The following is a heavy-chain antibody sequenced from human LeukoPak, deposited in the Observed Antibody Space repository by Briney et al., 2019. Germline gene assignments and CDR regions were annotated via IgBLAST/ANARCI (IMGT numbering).Heavy chain of an antibody. CDR3: ARSGAPLEGLLTPSYYYYGLDV. J-gene: IGHJ6*02. Sequence: SQTLSLTCTVSGGSISSGGYYWSWIRQHPGKGLEWIGYIDYSGSTHHNPSLKSRVTISVDTSKNQFSLKLTSVTAADTAVYYCARSGAPLEGLLTPSYYYYGLDVWGQGTTVAVSS. D-gene: IGHD3-3*01. CDR2: IDYSGST. V-gene: IGHV4-31*03. CDR1: GGSISSGGYY.